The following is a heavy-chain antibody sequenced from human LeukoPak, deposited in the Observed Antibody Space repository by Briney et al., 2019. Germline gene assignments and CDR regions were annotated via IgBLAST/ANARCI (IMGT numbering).Heavy chain of an antibody. D-gene: IGHD5-18*01. CDR2: ISYDGSNK. CDR3: ARARGYSSIDY. CDR1: GFTFSSYG. J-gene: IGHJ4*02. Sequence: SGGSLRLSCVASGFTFSSYGMHWVRQAPGKGLEWVAAISYDGSNKYYADSVKGPFTISRDNSKNTLYLQMNSLRAEDTAVYYCARARGYSSIDYWGQGTLVTVSS. V-gene: IGHV3-30*03.